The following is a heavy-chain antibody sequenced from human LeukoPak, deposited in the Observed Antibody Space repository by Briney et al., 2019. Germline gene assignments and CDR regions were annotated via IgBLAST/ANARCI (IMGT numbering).Heavy chain of an antibody. J-gene: IGHJ3*02. CDR2: IYPGDSDT. Sequence: GASLKISCKGAGCGFTSYWIGWVRRVPGKGLEWMGIIYPGDSDTRYSPSFKGQVTISADKSISTAYLQWSSLKASDTAMYYCAAAGIAVAHANDAFDIWGQGTMVTVSS. V-gene: IGHV5-51*01. D-gene: IGHD6-19*01. CDR1: GCGFTSYW. CDR3: AAAGIAVAHANDAFDI.